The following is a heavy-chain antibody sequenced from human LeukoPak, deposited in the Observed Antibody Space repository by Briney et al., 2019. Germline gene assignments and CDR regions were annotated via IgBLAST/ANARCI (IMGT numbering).Heavy chain of an antibody. CDR2: IRYDGSNK. Sequence: PGGSLRLSCAASGFTFSSYGMHWVRQAPGKGLEGVAFIRYDGSNKYYADSVKGRFTISRDNAKNSLYLQMNSLRAEDTAVYYCASISYRDYWGQGTLVTVSS. J-gene: IGHJ4*02. D-gene: IGHD5-18*01. CDR3: ASISYRDY. V-gene: IGHV3-30*02. CDR1: GFTFSSYG.